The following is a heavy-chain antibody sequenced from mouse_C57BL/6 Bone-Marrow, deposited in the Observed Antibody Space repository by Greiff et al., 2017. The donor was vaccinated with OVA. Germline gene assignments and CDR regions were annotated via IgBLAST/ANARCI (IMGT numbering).Heavy chain of an antibody. D-gene: IGHD1-1*01. J-gene: IGHJ1*03. CDR2: INPNNGGT. Sequence: VQLQQSGPELVKPGASVKISCKASGYTFTDYYMNWVKQSHGKSLEWIGDINPNNGGTSYNQKFKGKATLTVDKSSSTAYMQLSSLTSEDSAVYYCEIEGDYYYGRSDWYFDVWGTGTTVTVSS. CDR3: EIEGDYYYGRSDWYFDV. CDR1: GYTFTDYY. V-gene: IGHV1-26*01.